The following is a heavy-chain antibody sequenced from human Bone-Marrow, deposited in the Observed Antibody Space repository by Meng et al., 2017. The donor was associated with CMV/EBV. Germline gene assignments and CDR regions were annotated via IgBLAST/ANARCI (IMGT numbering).Heavy chain of an antibody. V-gene: IGHV1-46*01. CDR1: GYTFTSYY. D-gene: IGHD1-1*01. CDR3: ARDPVQLERGLDY. CDR2: INPSGGST. Sequence: CKASGYTFTSYYMHWVRQAPGQGLEWMGIINPSGGSTSYAQKFQGRVTMTRDTSTSTVYMELSSLRSEDTAVYYCARDPVQLERGLDYWGQGTPVTVSS. J-gene: IGHJ4*02.